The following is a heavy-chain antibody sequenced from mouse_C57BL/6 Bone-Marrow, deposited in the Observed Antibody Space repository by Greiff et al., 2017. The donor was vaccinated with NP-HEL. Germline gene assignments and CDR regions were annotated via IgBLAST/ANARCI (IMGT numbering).Heavy chain of an antibody. J-gene: IGHJ4*01. Sequence: VQLQQSGAELVRPGASVTLSCTASGFNIKDDYMHWVKQRPEQGLEWIGWIDPENGDTEYASKFQGKATITADTSSNTAYLQLSSLTSEDAAVYYCTTLGGSYGMDYGDRGTAVTVSS. CDR1: GFNIKDDY. V-gene: IGHV14-4*01. CDR2: IDPENGDT. D-gene: IGHD1-1*02. CDR3: TTLGGSYGMDY.